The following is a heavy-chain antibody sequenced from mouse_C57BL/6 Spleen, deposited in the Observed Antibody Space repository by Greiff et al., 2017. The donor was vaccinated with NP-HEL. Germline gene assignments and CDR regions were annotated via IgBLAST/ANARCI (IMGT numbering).Heavy chain of an antibody. Sequence: EVQVVESGGGLVKPGGSLKLSCAASGFTFSSYAMSWVRQTPEKRLEWVATISDGGSYTYYPDNVKGRFTISRDNAKNNLYLQMSHLKSEDTAMYYCARDIYDGYYDWYFDVWGTGTTVTVSS. V-gene: IGHV5-4*01. CDR1: GFTFSSYA. CDR3: ARDIYDGYYDWYFDV. J-gene: IGHJ1*03. CDR2: ISDGGSYT. D-gene: IGHD2-3*01.